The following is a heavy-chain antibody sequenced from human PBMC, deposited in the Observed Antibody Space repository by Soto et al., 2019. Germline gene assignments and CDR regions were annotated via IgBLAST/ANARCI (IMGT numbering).Heavy chain of an antibody. CDR1: GGSISPNY. CDR3: ARLGGYFQALDS. Sequence: QVQLQESGPGLVKPSETLSLTCTVSGGSISPNYWSWIRQPPGKGLEWIGYIYFGGTTMYNPSLKSRVTISVDTSKSQCALQLTSVTAADTAVYYCARLGGYFQALDSWGQGTLVTVSS. CDR2: IYFGGTT. J-gene: IGHJ4*02. D-gene: IGHD3-22*01. V-gene: IGHV4-59*08.